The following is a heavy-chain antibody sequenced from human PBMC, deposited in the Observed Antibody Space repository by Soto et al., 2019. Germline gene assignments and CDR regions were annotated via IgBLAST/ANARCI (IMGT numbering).Heavy chain of an antibody. J-gene: IGHJ6*02. CDR3: ARDHKWDGMDV. Sequence: SETLSITCSVSGGSFSSDSFIWSWVRQFPGKGLEWIGYIYYSGTTYYNPSLRSRVIMSVDTSKNQFSLKLSSVTAADTAVYYCARDHKWDGMDVWGQGTTVTVSS. CDR2: IYYSGTT. CDR1: GGSFSSDSFI. D-gene: IGHD1-26*01. V-gene: IGHV4-31*03.